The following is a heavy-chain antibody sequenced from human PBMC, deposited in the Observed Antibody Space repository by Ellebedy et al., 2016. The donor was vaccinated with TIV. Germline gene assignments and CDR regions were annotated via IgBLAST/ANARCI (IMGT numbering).Heavy chain of an antibody. CDR1: GGSFSGYY. CDR2: INHSGST. Sequence: SETLSLTCAVYGGSFSGYYWSWIRQPPGKGLEWIGEINHSGSTNYNPSLKSRVTISVDTSKNQFSLKLSSVTAADTAVYYCARPGITGTTDGAFDIWGQGTMVTVSS. V-gene: IGHV4-34*01. J-gene: IGHJ3*02. CDR3: ARPGITGTTDGAFDI. D-gene: IGHD1/OR15-1a*01.